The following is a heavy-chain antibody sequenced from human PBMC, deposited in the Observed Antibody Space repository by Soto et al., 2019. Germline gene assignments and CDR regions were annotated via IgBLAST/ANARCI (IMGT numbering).Heavy chain of an antibody. D-gene: IGHD1-26*01. CDR3: ARDRVVGASYGMDV. J-gene: IGHJ6*02. CDR2: ISYDGSNK. Sequence: PGGSLRLSCAASGFTFSSYAMHWVRQAPGKGLEWVAVISYDGSNKYYADSVKGRFTISRDNSKNTLYLQMNSLRAEDTAVYYCARDRVVGASYGMDVWGQGTTVTVSS. V-gene: IGHV3-30-3*01. CDR1: GFTFSSYA.